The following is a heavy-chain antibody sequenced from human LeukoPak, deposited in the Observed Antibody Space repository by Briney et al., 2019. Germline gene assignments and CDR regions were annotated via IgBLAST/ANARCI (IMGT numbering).Heavy chain of an antibody. Sequence: ALRLSCAASGFTFVDYALHWVRQAPGTGLEGVAGISWNSGSIGYADSVKGRFTIARDNAKNSLYLQMNSLRAEDTALYYCAKAGDGYNFRGTRLDYWGQGTLVTVSS. CDR2: ISWNSGSI. CDR1: GFTFVDYA. D-gene: IGHD5-24*01. V-gene: IGHV3-9*01. J-gene: IGHJ4*02. CDR3: AKAGDGYNFRGTRLDY.